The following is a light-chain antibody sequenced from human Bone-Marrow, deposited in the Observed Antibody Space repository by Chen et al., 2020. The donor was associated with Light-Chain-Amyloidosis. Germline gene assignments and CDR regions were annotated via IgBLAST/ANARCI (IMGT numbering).Light chain of an antibody. V-gene: IGLV2-23*02. CDR1: SSDVWNYNL. Sequence: QSALTQPASVSGSPGQSIPLSCTGSSSDVWNYNLVSWYQQHPGKAPKLMIFEVNKRPSGVSNRVSGSKSGNTASLTISGLLAEDEADYHCGSYAGSNTVVFGGGTKLTVL. J-gene: IGLJ2*01. CDR2: EVN. CDR3: GSYAGSNTVV.